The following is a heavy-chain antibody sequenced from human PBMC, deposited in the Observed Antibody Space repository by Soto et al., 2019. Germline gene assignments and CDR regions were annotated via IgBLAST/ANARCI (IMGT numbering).Heavy chain of an antibody. D-gene: IGHD3-3*01. CDR3: TPFPYYDFWRAPGY. CDR1: GFTFSNAW. Sequence: GGSLRLSCAASGFTFSNAWMNWVRQAPGKGLEWVGRIKSKTDGGTTDYAAHVKGRFTISRDDSKNTLYLQMNSLKTEATAVYYCTPFPYYDFWRAPGYWGKGTLVTVSS. CDR2: IKSKTDGGTT. V-gene: IGHV3-15*07. J-gene: IGHJ4*02.